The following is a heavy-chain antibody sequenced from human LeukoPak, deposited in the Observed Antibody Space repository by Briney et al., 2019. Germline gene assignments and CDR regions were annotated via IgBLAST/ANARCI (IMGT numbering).Heavy chain of an antibody. D-gene: IGHD3-9*01. J-gene: IGHJ4*02. CDR3: ARVGLDYDILTGYSASFDY. Sequence: PSETLSLTCTVSGGSISSSSYYWGWIRQPPGKGLVWVSRINSDGSSTSYADSVKGRFTISRDNAKNTLYLQMNSLRAEDTAVYYCARVGLDYDILTGYSASFDYWGQGTLVTVSS. V-gene: IGHV3-74*01. CDR2: INSDGSST. CDR1: GGSISSSSYY.